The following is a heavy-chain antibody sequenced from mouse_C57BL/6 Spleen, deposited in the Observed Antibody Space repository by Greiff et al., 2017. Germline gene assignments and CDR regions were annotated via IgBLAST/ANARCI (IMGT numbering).Heavy chain of an antibody. Sequence: EVQLQQPGTELVKPGASVKISCKASGYTFTDYYMNWVKQSHGKSLEWIGDINPNNGGTSYNQKFKGKATLTVDKSSSTAYMELRSLTSEDSAVYYGARYDYGEGYYAMEYWRQGTSVTVTS. CDR2: INPNNGGT. J-gene: IGHJ4*01. CDR1: GYTFTDYY. CDR3: ARYDYGEGYYAMEY. V-gene: IGHV1-26*01. D-gene: IGHD2-4*01.